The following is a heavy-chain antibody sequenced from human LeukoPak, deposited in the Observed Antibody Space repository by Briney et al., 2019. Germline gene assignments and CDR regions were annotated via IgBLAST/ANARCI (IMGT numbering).Heavy chain of an antibody. CDR2: INPNSGGT. CDR3: ARDEALLWFGELLGELFDP. CDR1: GYTFTGYY. V-gene: IGHV1-2*06. J-gene: IGHJ5*02. D-gene: IGHD3-10*01. Sequence: GASVKVSCKASGYTFTGYYMHWVRQAPGQGLEWMGRINPNSGGTNYAQKFQDRVTMTRDTSISTAYMELSRLRSDDTAVYYCARDEALLWFGELLGELFDPWGQGTLVTVSS.